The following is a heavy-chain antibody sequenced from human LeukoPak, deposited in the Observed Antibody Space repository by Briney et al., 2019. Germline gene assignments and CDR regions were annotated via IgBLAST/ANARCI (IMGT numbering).Heavy chain of an antibody. V-gene: IGHV3-64*01. Sequence: GGSLRLSCAASGFTFSSYAMHWVRQAPGKGLEYVSAIRSNGGSTYYANSVKGRFTISRDNSKNTLYLQMGSLRAEDMAVYYCARRAFLGYCSSTSRYKGDIQPGDAFDIWGQGTMVTVSS. CDR1: GFTFSSYA. CDR2: IRSNGGST. D-gene: IGHD2-2*02. CDR3: ARRAFLGYCSSTSRYKGDIQPGDAFDI. J-gene: IGHJ3*02.